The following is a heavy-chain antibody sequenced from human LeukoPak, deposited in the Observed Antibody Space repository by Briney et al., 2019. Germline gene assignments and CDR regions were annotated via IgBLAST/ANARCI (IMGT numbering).Heavy chain of an antibody. CDR2: VKEDGSDK. V-gene: IGHV3-7*05. Sequence: PGGSLRLSCAASGSTFSSYWMAWVRQAPGKGLEWVASVKEDGSDKYYVDSVKGRFTISRDSAKTSLYLQMHSLRAEDTAVYYCARDRGYVSFDYWGHGTLPTVSS. D-gene: IGHD3-10*02. CDR3: ARDRGYVSFDY. J-gene: IGHJ4*01. CDR1: GSTFSSYW.